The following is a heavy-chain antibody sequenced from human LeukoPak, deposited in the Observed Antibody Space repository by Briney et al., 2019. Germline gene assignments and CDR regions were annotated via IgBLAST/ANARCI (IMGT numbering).Heavy chain of an antibody. D-gene: IGHD3-10*01. CDR2: IYYSGST. V-gene: IGHV4-31*03. Sequence: PQTLSLTCTVSGGSISSGGYYWSWIRQHPGKGLEWIGYIYYSGSTYYNPSLKSRVTISVDTSKNQFSLKLSSVTAADTAVYYCAREVASRVPGSGSYYVFDYWGQGTLVTVSS. CDR1: GGSISSGGYY. J-gene: IGHJ4*02. CDR3: AREVASRVPGSGSYYVFDY.